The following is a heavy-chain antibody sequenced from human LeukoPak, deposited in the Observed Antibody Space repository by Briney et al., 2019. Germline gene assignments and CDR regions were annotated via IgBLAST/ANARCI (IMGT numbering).Heavy chain of an antibody. J-gene: IGHJ6*03. Sequence: SVKVSCKASGGTFSLYVISWVRQAPGQGLEWMGGIIPIFGTANYAQKFQGRVTITTDESTSTAYMELSSLRSDDTAVYYCARAEGYYDFWSASRYFYHMDVWGKGTTVTVSS. CDR2: IIPIFGTA. V-gene: IGHV1-69*05. CDR1: GGTFSLYV. CDR3: ARAEGYYDFWSASRYFYHMDV. D-gene: IGHD3-3*01.